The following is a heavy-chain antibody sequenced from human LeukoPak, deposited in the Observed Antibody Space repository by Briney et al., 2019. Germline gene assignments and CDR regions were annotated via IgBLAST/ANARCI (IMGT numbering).Heavy chain of an antibody. CDR3: ARNAYGAQTPSDV. V-gene: IGHV3-33*01. CDR2: IWSDGSKT. CDR1: GFTSTTYG. D-gene: IGHD4-17*01. Sequence: GGSLRLSCAASGFTSTTYGMHWVRQAPGKGLEWVAVIWSDGSKTYYVDSVKGRFTISRDYSKNTLYLQMSSLRAEDTAVYYCARNAYGAQTPSDVWGQGTTVTVSS. J-gene: IGHJ6*02.